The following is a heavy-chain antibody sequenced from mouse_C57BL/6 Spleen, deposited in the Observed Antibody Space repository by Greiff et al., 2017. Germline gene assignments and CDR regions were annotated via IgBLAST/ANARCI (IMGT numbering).Heavy chain of an antibody. CDR1: GYTFTTYP. V-gene: IGHV1-47*01. CDR2: FYPYNGDT. J-gene: IGHJ4*01. CDR3: AAGIYIYGYADAMDY. D-gene: IGHD2-2*01. Sequence: QVQLQQSGAELVKPGASVKLSCKASGYTFTTYPIEWMKQKHGKSLEWIGKFYPYNGDTKYNEKFKGKATLTVEKSSSTVYLELNRLTSDDAAVYYGAAGIYIYGYADAMDYWGQGTSVTVSS.